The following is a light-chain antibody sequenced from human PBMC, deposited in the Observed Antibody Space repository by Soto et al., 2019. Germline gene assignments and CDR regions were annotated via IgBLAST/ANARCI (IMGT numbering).Light chain of an antibody. Sequence: DIQVTQSPSTLSAFVGDRVILTCRASQNVNIWLAWYQQRPRKAPKLLIYKASSLESGVPSRFSGSGSGTEFTLTISSLQPDDFATYYCQQYNSYPWTFGQGTKVDIK. CDR1: QNVNIW. CDR2: KAS. J-gene: IGKJ1*01. CDR3: QQYNSYPWT. V-gene: IGKV1-5*03.